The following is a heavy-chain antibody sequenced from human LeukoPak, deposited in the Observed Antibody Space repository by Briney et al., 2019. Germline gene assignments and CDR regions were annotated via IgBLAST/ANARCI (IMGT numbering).Heavy chain of an antibody. Sequence: GGSLRLSCAASGFTFSNYWMTWVRQAPGKGLEWVADIKQDGSEKLYVKSVRGRFTISRDNAKMSLFLQMNSLRAEDTAVYYCARDNGVVHGVYYMDVWGRGTTVTVS. J-gene: IGHJ6*03. CDR3: ARDNGVVHGVYYMDV. CDR2: IKQDGSEK. CDR1: GFTFSNYW. V-gene: IGHV3-7*01. D-gene: IGHD3-3*01.